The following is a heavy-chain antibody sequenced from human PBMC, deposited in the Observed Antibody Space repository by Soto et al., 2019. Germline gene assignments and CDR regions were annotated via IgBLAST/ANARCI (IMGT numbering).Heavy chain of an antibody. CDR3: ARGSYFDY. V-gene: IGHV1-18*01. CDR2: ISAHTGNT. Sequence: QVQLVQSGPEVKKPGASVKVSCKASGYTFTKYGINWVRQAPGQGLEWMGWISAHTGNTNYVQNLQGRVTMTTDTFTSTAYMELRILISDDTAVYYCARGSYFDYWGQGTLVTVSS. CDR1: GYTFTKYG. J-gene: IGHJ4*02.